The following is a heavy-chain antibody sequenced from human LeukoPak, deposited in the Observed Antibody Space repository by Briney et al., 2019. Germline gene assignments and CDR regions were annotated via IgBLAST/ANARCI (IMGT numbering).Heavy chain of an antibody. Sequence: GGSLRLSCAASGFTFSSYSMNWVRQAPGKGLVWVSRINTDGSSTNYADSVKGRFTISRDNAKNTLYLQMNSLRTDDTAVYYCVMDILRWGQGTLVTVSS. D-gene: IGHD5-12*01. CDR1: GFTFSSYS. V-gene: IGHV3-74*01. CDR3: VMDILR. CDR2: INTDGSST. J-gene: IGHJ4*02.